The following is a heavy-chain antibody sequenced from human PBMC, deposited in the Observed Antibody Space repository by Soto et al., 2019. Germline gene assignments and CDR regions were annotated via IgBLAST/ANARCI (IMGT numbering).Heavy chain of an antibody. CDR2: ISYDGSNK. CDR1: GFTFSSYG. CDR3: AKDQTQGLPTYYYYGMDV. D-gene: IGHD6-19*01. Sequence: PGGSLRLSCAASGFTFSSYGMHWVRQAPGKGLEWVAVISYDGSNKYYADSVKGRFTISRDNSKNTLYLQMNSLRAEDTAVYYCAKDQTQGLPTYYYYGMDVWGQGTTVTVSS. J-gene: IGHJ6*02. V-gene: IGHV3-30*18.